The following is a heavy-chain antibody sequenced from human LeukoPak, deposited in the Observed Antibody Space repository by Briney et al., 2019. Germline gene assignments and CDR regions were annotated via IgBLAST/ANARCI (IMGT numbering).Heavy chain of an antibody. J-gene: IGHJ4*02. V-gene: IGHV3-33*01. CDR3: ARGKIFDY. Sequence: GGSLRLSCAASGFTFSSYGMHWVRQAPGKGLEWVAVIWYDGSNKYYADSVKGRFTISRDNAKNSLYLQMNSLRAEDTAVYYCARGKIFDYWGQGTLVTVSS. CDR1: GFTFSSYG. CDR2: IWYDGSNK.